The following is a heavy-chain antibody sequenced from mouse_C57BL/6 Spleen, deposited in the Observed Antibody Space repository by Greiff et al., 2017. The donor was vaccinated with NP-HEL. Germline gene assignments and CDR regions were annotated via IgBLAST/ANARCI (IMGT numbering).Heavy chain of an antibody. V-gene: IGHV1-80*01. CDR2: IYPGDGDT. J-gene: IGHJ2*01. Sequence: VQLQQSGAELVKPGASVKISCKASGYAFSSYWMNWVKQRPGKGLEWIGQIYPGDGDTNYNGKFKGKATLTADKSSSTAYMQLSSLTSEDSAVYFCARTVVPYYFDYWGQGTTLTVSS. D-gene: IGHD1-1*01. CDR3: ARTVVPYYFDY. CDR1: GYAFSSYW.